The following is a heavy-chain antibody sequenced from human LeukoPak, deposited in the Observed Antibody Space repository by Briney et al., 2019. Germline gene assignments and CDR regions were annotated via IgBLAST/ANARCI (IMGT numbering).Heavy chain of an antibody. D-gene: IGHD3-22*01. CDR2: IIPILGIA. CDR3: ARGDASSYYYDSSAFDY. V-gene: IGHV1-69*04. Sequence: GASVKVSCKASGGTFSSYDISWVRQAPGQGLEWMGRIIPILGIANYAQKFQGRVTITADKSTSTAYMELSSLRSEDTAVYYCARGDASSYYYDSSAFDYWGQGTLVTVSS. CDR1: GGTFSSYD. J-gene: IGHJ4*02.